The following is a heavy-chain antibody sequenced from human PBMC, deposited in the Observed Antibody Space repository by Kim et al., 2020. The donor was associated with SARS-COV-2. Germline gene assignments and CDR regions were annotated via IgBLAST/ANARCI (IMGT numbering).Heavy chain of an antibody. Sequence: YAASVKGRFTISRDNSKNTVYLQMNSLRAEDTAVYYCARDLAVPAAEIDYWGQGTLVTVSS. V-gene: IGHV3-33*01. J-gene: IGHJ4*02. CDR3: ARDLAVPAAEIDY. D-gene: IGHD2-2*01.